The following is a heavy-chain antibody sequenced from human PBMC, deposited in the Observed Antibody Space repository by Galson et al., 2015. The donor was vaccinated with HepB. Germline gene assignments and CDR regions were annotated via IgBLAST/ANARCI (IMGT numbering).Heavy chain of an antibody. CDR1: GFTFDDYA. V-gene: IGHV3-9*01. Sequence: SLRLSCAASGFTFDDYAMHWVRQAPGQGLEWVSGISWNSGSIGYADSVKGRFTISRDNAKNSLYLQMNSLRAEDTALYYCAKTDCSGGSCYSSPFDYWGQGTLVTVSS. CDR2: ISWNSGSI. J-gene: IGHJ4*02. CDR3: AKTDCSGGSCYSSPFDY. D-gene: IGHD2-15*01.